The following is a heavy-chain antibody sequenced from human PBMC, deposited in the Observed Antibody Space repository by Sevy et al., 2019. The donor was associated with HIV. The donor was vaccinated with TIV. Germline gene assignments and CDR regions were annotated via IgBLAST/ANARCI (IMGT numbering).Heavy chain of an antibody. CDR3: ARVSPPYYDFWSGYSEDWYFDL. Sequence: GGSLRLSCAASGFTVSSNYMSWDRQAPGKGLEWVSVIYSGGSTYYADTVKGRFTISRHNSKNTLYLQMNSLRAEDTAVYYCARVSPPYYDFWSGYSEDWYFDLWGRGTLVTVSS. CDR1: GFTVSSNY. D-gene: IGHD3-3*01. V-gene: IGHV3-53*04. CDR2: IYSGGST. J-gene: IGHJ2*01.